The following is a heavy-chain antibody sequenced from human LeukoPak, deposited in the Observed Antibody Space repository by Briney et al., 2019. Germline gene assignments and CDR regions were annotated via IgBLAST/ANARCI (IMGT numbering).Heavy chain of an antibody. CDR1: GGSISSYY. V-gene: IGHV4-4*07. D-gene: IGHD6-13*01. J-gene: IGHJ4*02. CDR3: ARGGSSWQSFVY. Sequence: SETLSLTCTASGGSISSYYWSWIRQAAGKGLQWIGRIYTSGSTDYNPSLKTRLTMSVDTSKNQFSLKLSSVTAADTAVYYCARGGSSWQSFVYWGQGTLVTVSS. CDR2: IYTSGST.